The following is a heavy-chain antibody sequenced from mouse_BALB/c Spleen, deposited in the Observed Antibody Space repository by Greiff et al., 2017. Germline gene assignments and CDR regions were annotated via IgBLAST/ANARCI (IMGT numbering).Heavy chain of an antibody. CDR2: IWSGGST. CDR1: GFSLTSYG. CDR3: ARIHYYGYYAMDY. V-gene: IGHV2-2*02. D-gene: IGHD1-2*01. Sequence: QVQLKESGPGLVQPSQSLSITCTVSGFSLTSYGVHWVRQSPGKGLEWLGVIWSGGSTDYNAAFISRLSISKDNSKSQVFFKMNSLQANDTAIYYCARIHYYGYYAMDYWGQGTSVTVSS. J-gene: IGHJ4*01.